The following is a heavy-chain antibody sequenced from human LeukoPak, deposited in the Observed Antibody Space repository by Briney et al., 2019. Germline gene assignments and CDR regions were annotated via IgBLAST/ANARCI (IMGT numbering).Heavy chain of an antibody. Sequence: GGSLRLSCAASGFTVSSDYMTWVRQAPGKGLEWVSVIYSGGSTEYADSVKGRFTISRDNSKNTLYLQMNSLRAEDTAVYYCASGYSYGLDNWGQGTLVTVSS. D-gene: IGHD5-18*01. CDR3: ASGYSYGLDN. CDR1: GFTVSSDY. J-gene: IGHJ4*02. CDR2: IYSGGST. V-gene: IGHV3-53*01.